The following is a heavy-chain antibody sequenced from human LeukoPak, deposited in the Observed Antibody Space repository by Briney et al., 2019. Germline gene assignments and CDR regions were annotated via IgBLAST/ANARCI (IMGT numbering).Heavy chain of an antibody. D-gene: IGHD3-9*01. CDR3: ARHDDILTGYYYGMDV. V-gene: IGHV5-10-1*01. J-gene: IGHJ6*02. CDR2: IDPSDSYT. CDR1: GYSFTSYW. Sequence: ESLKISCKGSGYSFTSYWISLVRQMPGKGLEWRGRIDPSDSYTNYSPSFQGHVTISADKSISTAYLQWSSLKASDTAMYYCARHDDILTGYYYGMDVWGQGTTVTVSS.